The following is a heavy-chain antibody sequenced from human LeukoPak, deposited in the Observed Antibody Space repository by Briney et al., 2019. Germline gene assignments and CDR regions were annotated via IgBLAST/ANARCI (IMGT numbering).Heavy chain of an antibody. CDR1: GGSISSYY. CDR3: ASSSGSTLDY. J-gene: IGHJ4*02. CDR2: IYTSGST. D-gene: IGHD1-26*01. Sequence: ESSETLSLTCTVSGGSISSYYWSWIRQPPGKGLEWIGCIYTSGSTNYNPSLKSRVTISVDTSKNQFSLKLSSVTAADTAVYYCASSSGSTLDYWGQGTLVTVSS. V-gene: IGHV4-4*09.